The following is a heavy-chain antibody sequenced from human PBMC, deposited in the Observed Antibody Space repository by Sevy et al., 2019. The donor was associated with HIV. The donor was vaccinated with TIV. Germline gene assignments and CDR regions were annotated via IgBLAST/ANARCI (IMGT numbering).Heavy chain of an antibody. Sequence: SETLSLTCAVSGGSISSYYWTWIRQPPGKGLEWIGYVNYRGITNYNPSLKSRLTMSVDISKNQFSLKLTSVTAADTAVYYCARDSSTGITVHGVVTYGMDVWGQGTTVTVSS. J-gene: IGHJ6*02. CDR2: VNYRGIT. CDR1: GGSISSYY. D-gene: IGHD3-3*01. CDR3: ARDSSTGITVHGVVTYGMDV. V-gene: IGHV4-59*01.